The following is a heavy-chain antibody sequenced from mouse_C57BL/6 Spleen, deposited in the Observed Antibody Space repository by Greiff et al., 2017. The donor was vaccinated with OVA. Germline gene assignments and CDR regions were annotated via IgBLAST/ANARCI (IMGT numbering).Heavy chain of an antibody. CDR1: GFSLTSYG. D-gene: IGHD2-3*01. Sequence: VQLQQSGPGLVAPSQSLSITCTVSGFSLTSYGVDWVRQPPGQGLEWLGVIWGGGSTNYYSALISRLSISKDNSKSHVFLKMNRLQTDDTAMYYCAKHGDGYGFAYWGQGTLVTVSA. V-gene: IGHV2-9*01. J-gene: IGHJ3*01. CDR3: AKHGDGYGFAY. CDR2: IWGGGST.